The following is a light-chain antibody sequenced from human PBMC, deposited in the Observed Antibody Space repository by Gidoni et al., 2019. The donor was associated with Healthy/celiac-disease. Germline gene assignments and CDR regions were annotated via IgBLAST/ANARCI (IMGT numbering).Light chain of an antibody. CDR2: GAS. CDR1: QSVSSN. Sequence: EIVMTQSHATLSVSPGERSTLSCRASQSVSSNLPWYQQKPGPAPRLLIYGASTRATGIPARFSCSGSGTEFTLTISSLQSEDFAVYYCQQYNTCPPYTFGQGTKLEIK. V-gene: IGKV3-15*01. CDR3: QQYNTCPPYT. J-gene: IGKJ2*01.